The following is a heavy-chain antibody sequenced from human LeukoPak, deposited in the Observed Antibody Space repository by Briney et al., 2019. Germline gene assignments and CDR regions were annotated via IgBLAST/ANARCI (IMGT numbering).Heavy chain of an antibody. J-gene: IGHJ4*02. D-gene: IGHD6-13*01. Sequence: PGGSLRLSCAASGFTFSSYSMNWVRQAPGKGLEWVSSISSSSSYIYYADSVKGRFTISRDNAKNSLYLQMNSLRAEDTAVYYCARDGSGSSLPNPVRIAAAGSPEDYWGQGTLVTVSS. V-gene: IGHV3-21*01. CDR2: ISSSSSYI. CDR1: GFTFSSYS. CDR3: ARDGSGSSLPNPVRIAAAGSPEDY.